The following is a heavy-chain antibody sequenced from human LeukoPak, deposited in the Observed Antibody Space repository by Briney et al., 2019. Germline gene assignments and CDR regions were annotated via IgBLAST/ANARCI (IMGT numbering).Heavy chain of an antibody. V-gene: IGHV3-9*01. D-gene: IGHD3-3*01. CDR1: GFTFDDYA. CDR3: AKVGLYGFWSGYEGNGAFDI. CDR2: ISWNSGSI. J-gene: IGHJ3*02. Sequence: GRSLRLSCAASGFTFDDYAMHWVRQAPGKGLEWVSGISWNSGSIGYADSVKGRFTISRDNAKNSLYLQMNSLRAEDTAVYYCAKVGLYGFWSGYEGNGAFDIWGQGTMVTVSS.